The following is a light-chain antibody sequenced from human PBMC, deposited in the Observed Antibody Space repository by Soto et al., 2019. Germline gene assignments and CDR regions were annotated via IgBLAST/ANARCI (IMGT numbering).Light chain of an antibody. J-gene: IGLJ2*01. CDR2: YDS. CDR1: NIGSKS. V-gene: IGLV3-21*04. CDR3: HVWDSCSDRYVV. Sequence: SYELTQPPSVSVAPGKTARITCGGNNIGSKSVHWYQQKPGQAPVLVIYYDSDRPSGIPERFSGSNSGNTATLTISRVEAGDDADYCGHVWDSCSDRYVVFGGGTKLTVL.